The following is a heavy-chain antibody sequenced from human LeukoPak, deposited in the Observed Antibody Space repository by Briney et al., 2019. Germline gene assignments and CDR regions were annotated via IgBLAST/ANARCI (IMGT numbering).Heavy chain of an antibody. CDR2: IIPIFGTA. CDR1: GGTFSSYA. CDR3: AREIYGSGSYFDY. V-gene: IGHV1-69*13. Sequence: GASVKVSCEASGGTFSSYAISWVRQAPGQGLEWMGGIIPIFGTANYAQKFQGRVTITADESTSTAYMELSSLRSEDTAAYYCAREIYGSGSYFDYWGQGTLVTVSS. J-gene: IGHJ4*02. D-gene: IGHD3-10*01.